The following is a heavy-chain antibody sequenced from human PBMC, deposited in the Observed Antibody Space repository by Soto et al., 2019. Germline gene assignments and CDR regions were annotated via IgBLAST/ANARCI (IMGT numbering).Heavy chain of an antibody. CDR1: GYSCTSYG. J-gene: IGHJ6*02. CDR2: IYPGDSDT. D-gene: IGHD2-2*01. Sequence: XDSLNVSWHCSGYSCTSYGIGWVRQLPGKGLEWMGIIYPGDSDTRYSPSFQGQVTISADKSISTAYLQWSSLKASDTAMYYCARSAHIVVVPAAIFYYYGMDVWLQGTTVTAP. CDR3: ARSAHIVVVPAAIFYYYGMDV. V-gene: IGHV5-51*01.